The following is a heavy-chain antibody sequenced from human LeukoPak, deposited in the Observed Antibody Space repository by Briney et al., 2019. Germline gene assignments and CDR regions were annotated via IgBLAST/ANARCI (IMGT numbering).Heavy chain of an antibody. CDR1: GYSFTSYW. Sequence: GESLKISCKGSGYSFTSYWIGWVRQMPGKGLEWMGIIYPGDSDTRYSPSFQGQVTISADKSTSTAYLQWSSLKASDTAMYYCARHWRSSSWYYLGAFDIWGQGTMVTVSS. V-gene: IGHV5-51*01. D-gene: IGHD6-13*01. J-gene: IGHJ3*02. CDR2: IYPGDSDT. CDR3: ARHWRSSSWYYLGAFDI.